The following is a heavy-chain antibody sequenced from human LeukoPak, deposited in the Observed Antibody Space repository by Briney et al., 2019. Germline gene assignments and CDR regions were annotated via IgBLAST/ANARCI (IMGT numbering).Heavy chain of an antibody. CDR2: IWYDGSNK. D-gene: IGHD5-12*01. J-gene: IGHJ4*02. CDR1: GFTLSGNG. Sequence: GTSLRLSCAASGFTLSGNGMRWVRQAPGKGLEGVALIWYDGSNKYYADSVRGRFTISRDNSKNTLYLQMDSLRAEDTAVYYCARATIGYADYWGQGTLVTVSS. CDR3: ARATIGYADY. V-gene: IGHV3-33*01.